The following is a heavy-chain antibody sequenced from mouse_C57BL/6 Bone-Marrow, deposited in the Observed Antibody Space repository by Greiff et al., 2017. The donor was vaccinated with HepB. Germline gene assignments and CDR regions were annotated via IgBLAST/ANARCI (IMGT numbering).Heavy chain of an antibody. CDR2: IYPRSGNT. V-gene: IGHV1-81*01. D-gene: IGHD2-1*01. CDR3: AISQIYGKDY. J-gene: IGHJ2*01. Sequence: QVQLKESGAELARPGASVKLSCKASGYTFPSYGISWVKQRTGQGLEWIGEIYPRSGNTYYNEKFKGKAPLTADKSSSTAYMELRSLTSEVSAVYFCAISQIYGKDYWGQGTTLTVSS. CDR1: GYTFPSYG.